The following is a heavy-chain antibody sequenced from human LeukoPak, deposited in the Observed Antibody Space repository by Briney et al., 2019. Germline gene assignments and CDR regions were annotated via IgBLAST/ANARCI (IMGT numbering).Heavy chain of an antibody. CDR2: ISAYNGNT. CDR1: GYTFTSYG. V-gene: IGHV1-18*01. CDR3: ARALDSSGFDY. D-gene: IGHD6-19*01. Sequence: ASVKVSCKASGYTFTSYGISWVRQAPGQGLEWMGWISAYNGNTNYAQKLQGRVTMTRDTSTSTVYMELSSPRSEDTAVYYCARALDSSGFDYWGQGTLVTVSS. J-gene: IGHJ4*02.